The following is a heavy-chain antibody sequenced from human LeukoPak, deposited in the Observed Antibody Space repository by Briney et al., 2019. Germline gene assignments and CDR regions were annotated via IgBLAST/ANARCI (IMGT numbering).Heavy chain of an antibody. CDR3: ARRLLGYCSGGSCYSGYFQH. J-gene: IGHJ1*01. CDR2: INHSGST. D-gene: IGHD2-15*01. CDR1: GGSFSGYY. Sequence: SETLSLTCAVYGGSFSGYYWSWIRQPPGKGLEWIGEINHSGSTNSNPSLKSRVTISVDTSKNQFSLKLSSVTAADTAMYYCARRLLGYCSGGSCYSGYFQHWGRGTLVTVSS. V-gene: IGHV4-34*01.